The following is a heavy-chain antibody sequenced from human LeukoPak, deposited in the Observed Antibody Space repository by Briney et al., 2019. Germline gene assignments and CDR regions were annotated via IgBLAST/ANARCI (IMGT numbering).Heavy chain of an antibody. J-gene: IGHJ4*02. D-gene: IGHD4-17*01. CDR1: GGSISSYY. V-gene: IGHV4-59*12. CDR2: IYHSGST. Sequence: SETLSLTCTVSGGSISSYYWSWIRQPPGKGLEWIGYIYHSGSTYYNPSLKSRVTISVDRSKNQFSLKLSSVTAADTAVYYCARLTTVTTPFDYWGQGTLVTVSS. CDR3: ARLTTVTTPFDY.